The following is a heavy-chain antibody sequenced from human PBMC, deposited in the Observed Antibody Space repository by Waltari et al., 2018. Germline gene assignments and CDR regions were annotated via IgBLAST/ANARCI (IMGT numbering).Heavy chain of an antibody. CDR1: AFTLSSYW. CDR2: INSDGSGT. Sequence: EVQLVQSGAGLVQPEGSMRLSCAASAFTLSSYWIHWVRQAPGKGRVWVSRINSDGSGTIYADSVKGRFTISRDNAKNTLYLQLNRLGVEDTAVYYCAREPSPDSSGYFYYYMDVWGKGTTVTVSS. J-gene: IGHJ6*03. CDR3: AREPSPDSSGYFYYYMDV. V-gene: IGHV3-74*01. D-gene: IGHD3-22*01.